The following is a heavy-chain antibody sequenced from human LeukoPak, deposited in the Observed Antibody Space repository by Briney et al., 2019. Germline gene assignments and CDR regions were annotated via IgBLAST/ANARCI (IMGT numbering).Heavy chain of an antibody. CDR3: ARGRRYCSSTSCYTSRFDP. J-gene: IGHJ5*02. CDR1: GYTFTSYD. Sequence: GASVKVSCKASGYTFTSYDINWVRQATGQGLEWMRWMNPNSGNTGYAQKFQGRVTMTRDTSITTAYMELSSLRSEDTAVYYCARGRRYCSSTSCYTSRFDPWGQGTLVTVSS. D-gene: IGHD2-2*02. V-gene: IGHV1-8*01. CDR2: MNPNSGNT.